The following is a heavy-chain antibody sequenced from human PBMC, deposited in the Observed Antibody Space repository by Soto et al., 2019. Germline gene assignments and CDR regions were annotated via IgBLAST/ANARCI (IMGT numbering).Heavy chain of an antibody. V-gene: IGHV3-15*01. Sequence: EVQLLESGGGVVQPGGSLRLSCAASGFTFSDAWMTWVRQAPGKGLEWVGLIKSKPDVWTTDLAAPVQGRFTISRDDSKSTLSLQMSSLQTEDTAIYYCATDRVYDYIRAKYRYAFYIWGPGTEVTVYS. CDR2: IKSKPDVWTT. J-gene: IGHJ3*02. D-gene: IGHD3-16*02. CDR3: ATDRVYDYIRAKYRYAFYI. CDR1: GFTFSDAW.